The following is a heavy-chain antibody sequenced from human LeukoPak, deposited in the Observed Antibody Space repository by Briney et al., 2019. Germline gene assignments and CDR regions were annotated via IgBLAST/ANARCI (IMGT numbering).Heavy chain of an antibody. CDR1: GGSISSYY. CDR3: SGGGLRFSNWFDP. CDR2: IYSSGST. J-gene: IGHJ5*02. D-gene: IGHD3-3*01. V-gene: IGHV4-59*01. Sequence: SETLSLTCTVSGGSISSYYWSWIRQPPGKGLEWIGYIYSSGSTNYNPSLKSRVTISVATSKNQSSLKLSAVPAADPASFYCSGGGLRFSNWFDPWGQGTLVTVSS.